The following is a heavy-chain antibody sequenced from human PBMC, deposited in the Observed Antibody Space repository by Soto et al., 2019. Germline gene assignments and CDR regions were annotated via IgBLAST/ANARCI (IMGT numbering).Heavy chain of an antibody. CDR1: GYTFTSYG. CDR2: MSAYNRNT. Sequence: QVQLVRSGAEVKKPGASVKVSCKASGYTFTSYGISSVRQAPGQVLEWKGWMSAYNRNTNYAQKLHGRVTMTTETSTSTAYMELRSLRSDDTAVYYCARVIVPAGAGGKSYWYFDLWGRGTLVTVSS. CDR3: ARVIVPAGAGGKSYWYFDL. J-gene: IGHJ2*01. V-gene: IGHV1-18*01. D-gene: IGHD6-19*01.